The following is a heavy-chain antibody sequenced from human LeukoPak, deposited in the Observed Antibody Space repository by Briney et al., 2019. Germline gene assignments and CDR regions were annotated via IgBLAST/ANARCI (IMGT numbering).Heavy chain of an antibody. J-gene: IGHJ6*03. D-gene: IGHD6-13*01. Sequence: ASVKVSCKASGYTFTSYYMHWVRQAPGQGLEWMGWINPNSGVTNYAQKFQGRVTMTRDTSISTAYMELSRLRSDDTAVYYCARAALGYSSTWDYYYYMDVWGKGTTVTVSS. V-gene: IGHV1-2*02. CDR3: ARAALGYSSTWDYYYYMDV. CDR2: INPNSGVT. CDR1: GYTFTSYY.